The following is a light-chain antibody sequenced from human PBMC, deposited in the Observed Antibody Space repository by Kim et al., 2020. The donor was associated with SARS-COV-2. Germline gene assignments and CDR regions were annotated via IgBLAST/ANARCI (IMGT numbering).Light chain of an antibody. Sequence: DILMTQSPSSLSASVGDRVTITCRASQSISNYLNWYQQKPGKAPNLLIFAAFNLQSGVPSRFSGSGSGTDFTLTISSLQPEDFATYYCQQSYRTPRTFGQGTKVDIK. CDR2: AAF. V-gene: IGKV1-39*01. CDR1: QSISNY. CDR3: QQSYRTPRT. J-gene: IGKJ1*01.